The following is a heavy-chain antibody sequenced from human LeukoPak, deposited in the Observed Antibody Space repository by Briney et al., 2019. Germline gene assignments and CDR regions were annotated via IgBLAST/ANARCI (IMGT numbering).Heavy chain of an antibody. Sequence: SETLSLTCTVSGGSISSYYWSWIRQPPGKGLEWIGYIYYSGSTNYDPSLKSRVTISVDTSKNQFSLKLSSVTAADTAVYYCARRVNYNSAFDYWGQGTLVTVSS. V-gene: IGHV4-59*08. CDR2: IYYSGST. CDR1: GGSISSYY. J-gene: IGHJ4*02. D-gene: IGHD1-7*01. CDR3: ARRVNYNSAFDY.